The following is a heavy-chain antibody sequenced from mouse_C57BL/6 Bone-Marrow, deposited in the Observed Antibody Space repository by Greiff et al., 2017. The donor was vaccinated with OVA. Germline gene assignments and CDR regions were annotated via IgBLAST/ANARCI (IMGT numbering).Heavy chain of an antibody. CDR1: GYTFTDYY. V-gene: IGHV1-19*01. CDR2: INPYNGGT. D-gene: IGHD2-4*01. CDR3: ARRGIYYDCDEGFAY. J-gene: IGHJ3*01. Sequence: EVQLQQSGPVLVKPGASVKMSCKASGYTFTDYYMNWVKQSHGKSLEWIGVINPYNGGTSYNQKFKGKATLTVDKSSSTAYMELNSLTSEDSAVYYCARRGIYYDCDEGFAYWGQGTLVTVSA.